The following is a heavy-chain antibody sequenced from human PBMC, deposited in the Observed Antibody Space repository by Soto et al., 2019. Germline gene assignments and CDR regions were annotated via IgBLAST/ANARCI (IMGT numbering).Heavy chain of an antibody. CDR2: ISGSTSGT. D-gene: IGHD3-16*02. CDR1: GFAFSSYA. Sequence: EVQLLESGGGLVQPGGSLRLSCAASGFAFSSYAMSWVRQAPGKVLEWVSGISGSTSGTYYADAVKGRLTISRDNSNNTLYSQMNSLRAEDTAVYYCAKDRGFIATFVYRGQGALVTVSS. V-gene: IGHV3-23*01. CDR3: AKDRGFIATFVY. J-gene: IGHJ4*02.